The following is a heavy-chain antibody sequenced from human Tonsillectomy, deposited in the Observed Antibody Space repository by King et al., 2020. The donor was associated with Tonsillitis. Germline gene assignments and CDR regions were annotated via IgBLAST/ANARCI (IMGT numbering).Heavy chain of an antibody. CDR1: GYTFTDYY. Sequence: QLVQSGAEVKKPGASVKVSCKASGYTFTDYYLHWVRQAPGQGLEWMGWINPSSGGTYYAQKFQGRVTLTRDTSISTAYMELSALTSDDTAVYYCARVRERPLDYWGQGTLVTVSS. CDR3: ARVRERPLDY. CDR2: INPSSGGT. V-gene: IGHV1-2*02. J-gene: IGHJ4*02. D-gene: IGHD1-1*01.